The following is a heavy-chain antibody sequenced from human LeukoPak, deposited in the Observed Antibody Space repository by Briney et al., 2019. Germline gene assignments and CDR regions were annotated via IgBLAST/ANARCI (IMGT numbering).Heavy chain of an antibody. CDR1: GGSFNDYY. Sequence: PSETLSLTCGVYGGSFNDYYWSWIRQSPGTGLEWIGEIHHSGSTNYNSSLESRVTISIDTSNNQFSLKLTSVTAADTAVYYCARLWRSRNTFDIWGQGTMVTVSS. CDR2: IHHSGST. CDR3: ARLWRSRNTFDI. D-gene: IGHD2/OR15-2a*01. V-gene: IGHV4-34*01. J-gene: IGHJ3*02.